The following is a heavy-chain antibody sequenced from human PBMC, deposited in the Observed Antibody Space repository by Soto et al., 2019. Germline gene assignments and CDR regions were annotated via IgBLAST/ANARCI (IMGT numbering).Heavy chain of an antibody. CDR3: ARAPLVVVIAIDGAFDI. Sequence: QVQLVQSGAEVKKPGASVKVSCKASGYTFTSYYMHWVRQAPGQGLEWMGIINPSGGSTSYAQKFQGRVTMTRDTSTSTVYMELSGLRSEDTAVYYCARAPLVVVIAIDGAFDIWGQGTMVTVSS. D-gene: IGHD2-21*01. J-gene: IGHJ3*02. CDR1: GYTFTSYY. CDR2: INPSGGST. V-gene: IGHV1-46*03.